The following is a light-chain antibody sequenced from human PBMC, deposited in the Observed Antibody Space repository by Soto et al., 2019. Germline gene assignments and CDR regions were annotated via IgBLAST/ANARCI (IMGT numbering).Light chain of an antibody. V-gene: IGKV3-15*01. CDR2: GAS. Sequence: EIVMTQSPATLSLSPGERATLSCRASQSVSSYFAWYQQKPGQAPTLLIYGASTRATGIPARFSGSGSGTEFTLTISSLQSEDFAVYSCQQFNTWPRTFGQGTKVEIK. CDR1: QSVSSY. CDR3: QQFNTWPRT. J-gene: IGKJ1*01.